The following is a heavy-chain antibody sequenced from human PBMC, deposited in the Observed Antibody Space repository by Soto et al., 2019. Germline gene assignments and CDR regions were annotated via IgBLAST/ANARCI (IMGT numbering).Heavy chain of an antibody. CDR3: AREDDGGDSVDV. D-gene: IGHD2-21*02. V-gene: IGHV4-30-4*08. CDR2: IHHSGSI. J-gene: IGHJ6*02. Sequence: WTWLRQSPVKGLEWIGYIHHSGSILYNPSLKSRVTISVATSKNQFSLHLTSVTAADTAVYCCAREDDGGDSVDVWGQGTTVTVYS.